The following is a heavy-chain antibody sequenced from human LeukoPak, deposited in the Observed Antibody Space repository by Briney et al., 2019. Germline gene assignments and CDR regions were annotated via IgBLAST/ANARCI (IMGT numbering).Heavy chain of an antibody. Sequence: PGGSLRLSCAASGFIFSDYYMSWIRQPPGKGLEWISYISNTGSAIYYADSVKGRLTVSRDNAKNTLYLQMNSLRAEDTAVYYCAKGQILYWFDPWGQGTLVTVSS. CDR3: AKGQILYWFDP. D-gene: IGHD3-9*01. V-gene: IGHV3-11*01. CDR1: GFIFSDYY. J-gene: IGHJ5*02. CDR2: ISNTGSAI.